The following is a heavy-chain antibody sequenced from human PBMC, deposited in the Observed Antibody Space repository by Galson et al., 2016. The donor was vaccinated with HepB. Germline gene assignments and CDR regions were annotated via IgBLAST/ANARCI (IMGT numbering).Heavy chain of an antibody. Sequence: SVKVSCKASGYTLTDYGNHWVRQAPGQGLEWLAIINPGSGTRIHAQKIQGRISITTDTSTGTVTLELISLTLEDTAVYFCARGPMANYYGMDVWGQGTTVTVSS. CDR1: GYTLTDYG. J-gene: IGHJ6*02. V-gene: IGHV1-46*01. CDR3: ARGPMANYYGMDV. CDR2: INPGSGTR. D-gene: IGHD5-24*01.